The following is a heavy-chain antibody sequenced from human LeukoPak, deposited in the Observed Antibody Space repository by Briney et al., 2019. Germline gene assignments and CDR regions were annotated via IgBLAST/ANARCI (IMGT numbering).Heavy chain of an antibody. D-gene: IGHD3-22*01. Sequence: ASVKVSCKASGYTFTSYGISWVRQAPGQGLEWMGWISAYNGNTNYAQKLQGRVTMTTDTSTSTAYMELRSLRSDDTAVYYCARDRVYDSSGSPRPFDYWAREPWSPSPQ. CDR1: GYTFTSYG. CDR3: ARDRVYDSSGSPRPFDY. CDR2: ISAYNGNT. V-gene: IGHV1-18*01. J-gene: IGHJ4*02.